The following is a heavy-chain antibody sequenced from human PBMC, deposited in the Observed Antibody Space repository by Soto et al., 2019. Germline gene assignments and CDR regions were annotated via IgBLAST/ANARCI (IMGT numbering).Heavy chain of an antibody. CDR3: ARDLGYCSGGSCPGWFDP. Sequence: GGSLRLSCAASGFTFSDYYMSWIRQAPGKGLEWVSYISSSGSTIYYADSVKGRFTISRDNAKNSLYLQMNSLRAEDTAVYYCARDLGYCSGGSCPGWFDPWGQGTLVTVSS. D-gene: IGHD2-15*01. CDR2: ISSSGSTI. J-gene: IGHJ5*02. CDR1: GFTFSDYY. V-gene: IGHV3-11*01.